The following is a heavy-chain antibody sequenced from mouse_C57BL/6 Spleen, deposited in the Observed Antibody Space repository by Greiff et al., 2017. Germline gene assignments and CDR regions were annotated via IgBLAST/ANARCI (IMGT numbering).Heavy chain of an antibody. CDR2: IDPSDSYT. CDR3: ARSGGNYGYFDV. CDR1: GYTFTSYW. V-gene: IGHV1-50*01. Sequence: QVQLKQPGAELVKPGASVKLSCKASGYTFTSYWMQWVKQRPGQGLEWIGEIDPSDSYTNYNQKFKGKATLTVDTSSSTAYMQLSSLTSEDSAVYYCARSGGNYGYFDVWCTGTTVTVSS. J-gene: IGHJ1*03. D-gene: IGHD2-1*01.